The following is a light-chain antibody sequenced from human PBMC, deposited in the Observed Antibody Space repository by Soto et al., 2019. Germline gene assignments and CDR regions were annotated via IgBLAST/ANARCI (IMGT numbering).Light chain of an antibody. CDR1: SSDVGGYNY. CDR2: DVS. Sequence: QSALTQPASVSGSPGQSITISCTGTSSDVGGYNYVSWYQHHPAKAPKLMIYDVSNRPSGISNRFSGSKSGTTASLTISGLQAEDEADYYCSSYTSSNTVVFGGGTKVTVL. CDR3: SSYTSSNTVV. J-gene: IGLJ2*01. V-gene: IGLV2-14*03.